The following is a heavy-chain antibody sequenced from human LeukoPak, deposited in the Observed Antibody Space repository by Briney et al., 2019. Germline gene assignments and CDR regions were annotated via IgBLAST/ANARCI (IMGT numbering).Heavy chain of an antibody. Sequence: GGSLRLSCAASGLTFSSYAMSWVRQAPGKGLEWVSAISGSGGSTYYADSVKGRFTISRDNSKNTLYLQMNSLRAEDTAVYYCAKSNWNPWYYFDYWGQGTLVTVSS. D-gene: IGHD1-1*01. J-gene: IGHJ4*02. CDR1: GLTFSSYA. CDR2: ISGSGGST. CDR3: AKSNWNPWYYFDY. V-gene: IGHV3-23*01.